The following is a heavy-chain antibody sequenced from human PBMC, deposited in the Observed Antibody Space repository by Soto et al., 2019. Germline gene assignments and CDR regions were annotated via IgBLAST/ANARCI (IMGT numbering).Heavy chain of an antibody. D-gene: IGHD5-18*01. V-gene: IGHV3-7*05. Sequence: EVQSVESGGGLVQPGGSLRLSCAASGFTFRTYWLSWVRQVPGKGLEWVANINLDGSEKNYVDSVKGRFTISRDNARNSLYLQMSSLRAEDTALYYCARDGSTSWYSYDYHGMDVWGQGTTVTVSS. CDR1: GFTFRTYW. J-gene: IGHJ6*02. CDR3: ARDGSTSWYSYDYHGMDV. CDR2: INLDGSEK.